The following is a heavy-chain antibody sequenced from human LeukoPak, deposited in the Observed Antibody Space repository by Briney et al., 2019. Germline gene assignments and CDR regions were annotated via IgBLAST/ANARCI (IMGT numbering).Heavy chain of an antibody. J-gene: IGHJ5*02. D-gene: IGHD3-10*01. CDR2: IYYSGST. Sequence: PSETLSLTCTVSGGSISSYYWSWIRQPPGKGLEWIGYIYYSGSTNYNPSLKSRVTISVDTSKNQFSLKLSSVTAADTAVYYCARGDRRGWFDPWGQGTLVTVSS. V-gene: IGHV4-59*01. CDR1: GGSISSYY. CDR3: ARGDRRGWFDP.